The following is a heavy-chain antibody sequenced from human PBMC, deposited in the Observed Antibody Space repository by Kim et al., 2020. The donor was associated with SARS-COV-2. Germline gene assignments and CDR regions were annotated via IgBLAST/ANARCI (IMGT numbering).Heavy chain of an antibody. CDR3: ARDSPYCGGDCLPVYFDY. Sequence: GGSLRLSCAASGFTFSSYWMSWVRQAPGKGLEWVANIKQDGSEKYYVDSVKGRFTISRDNAKNSLYLQMNSLRAEDTAVYYCARDSPYCGGDCLPVYFDYWGQGTLVTVSS. CDR2: IKQDGSEK. CDR1: GFTFSSYW. D-gene: IGHD2-21*02. V-gene: IGHV3-7*03. J-gene: IGHJ4*02.